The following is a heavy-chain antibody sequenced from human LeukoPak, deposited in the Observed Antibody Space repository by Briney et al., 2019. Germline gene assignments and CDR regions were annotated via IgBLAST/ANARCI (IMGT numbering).Heavy chain of an antibody. CDR2: INYSGNT. CDR1: GDSISSYY. Sequence: PSETLSLTCTVSGDSISSYYWSWIRQPPGKGLEWMGYINYSGNTNYNPSLKSRDTISVDTSKNQFSLRLTSVTAADTAVYYCAREGRQDYVYFDCWGQGTLVTVSS. J-gene: IGHJ4*02. D-gene: IGHD4-17*01. CDR3: AREGRQDYVYFDC. V-gene: IGHV4-59*01.